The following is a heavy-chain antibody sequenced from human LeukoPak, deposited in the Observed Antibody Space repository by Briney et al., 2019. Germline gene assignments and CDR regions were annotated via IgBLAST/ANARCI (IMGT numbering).Heavy chain of an antibody. Sequence: SETLSLTCAVSGGSISTYFWSWLRQPAGNGLELIGLIYTSGSTNYNPSLKSRVTMSVDTSKNQFSLKLSSVTAADTAVYYCAREGGYQRTVLRYFDWLSSNWFDPWGQGTLVTVSS. CDR3: AREGGYQRTVLRYFDWLSSNWFDP. CDR2: IYTSGST. V-gene: IGHV4-4*07. J-gene: IGHJ5*02. D-gene: IGHD3-9*01. CDR1: GGSISTYF.